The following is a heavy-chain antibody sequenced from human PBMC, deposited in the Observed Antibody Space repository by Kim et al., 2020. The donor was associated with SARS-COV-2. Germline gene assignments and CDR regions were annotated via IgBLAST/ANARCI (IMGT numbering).Heavy chain of an antibody. J-gene: IGHJ4*02. Sequence: GGSLRLSCAASGFTFSSYAMHWVRQAPGKGLEWVAVISYDGSNKYYADSVKGRFTISRDNSKNTLYLQMNSLRAEDTAVYYCAREDIVVVTALDYWGQGTLVTVSS. V-gene: IGHV3-30*04. D-gene: IGHD2-21*02. CDR1: GFTFSSYA. CDR3: AREDIVVVTALDY. CDR2: ISYDGSNK.